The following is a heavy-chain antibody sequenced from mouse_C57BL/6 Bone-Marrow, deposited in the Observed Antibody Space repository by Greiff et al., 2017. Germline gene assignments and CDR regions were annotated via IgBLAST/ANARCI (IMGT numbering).Heavy chain of an antibody. J-gene: IGHJ4*01. CDR2: INPYNGGT. Sequence: EVQLQQSGPVLVQPGASVKMSCKASGYTFTDYYMNWVKQSHGKSLEWIGVINPYNGGTSYKQKFKGKATLTVDKSSSTAYMEIDSLTSEDSAVYYGAREVVYYDYQDAMNYWGQGTSVTVSS. CDR3: AREVVYYDYQDAMNY. D-gene: IGHD2-4*01. V-gene: IGHV1-19*01. CDR1: GYTFTDYY.